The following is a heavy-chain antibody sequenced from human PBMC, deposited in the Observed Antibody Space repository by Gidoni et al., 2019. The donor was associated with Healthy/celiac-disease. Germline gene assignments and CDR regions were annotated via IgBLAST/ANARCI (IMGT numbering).Heavy chain of an antibody. Sequence: EVQLVESGGGLFQPGGSLRLSCAASGLTFSSYWMSWVRQAPGKGLEWVANIKQDGSEKYYVDSVKGRFTISRYNAKKSLYLKMNSLRAEDTAGYYCARGARATVRTGISGGGDWGQGTLVTVSS. CDR2: IKQDGSEK. J-gene: IGHJ4*02. CDR1: GLTFSSYW. D-gene: IGHD3-16*01. CDR3: ARGARATVRTGISGGGD. V-gene: IGHV3-7*01.